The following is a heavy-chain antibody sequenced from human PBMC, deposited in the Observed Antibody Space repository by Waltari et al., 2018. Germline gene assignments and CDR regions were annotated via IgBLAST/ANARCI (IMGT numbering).Heavy chain of an antibody. CDR3: VTGALDV. J-gene: IGHJ6*02. CDR2: IRYDGSAT. Sequence: QVLLVDSGGGVVQPGGSLRFSGGASGFTFSNLGMHWVRQAPGKGLDWVSFIRYDGSATFYADSLKGRITISRDNSKNTLALQMDSLRPEDTALYYCVTGALDVWGQGASVIVSS. V-gene: IGHV3-30*02. CDR1: GFTFSNLG.